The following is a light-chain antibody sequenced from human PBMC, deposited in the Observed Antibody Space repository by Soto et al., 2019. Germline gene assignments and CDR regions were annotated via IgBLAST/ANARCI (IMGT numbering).Light chain of an antibody. Sequence: QSVLTQPPSASGTPGQRVTISCSGSSSNIGSNTVNWYQQLPGTAPKLLIYSNKQRPSGVPDRFSGSQSGTSASLAISGLQSEDEADYYCEAWDDSLNGLYVFGTGTKVTVL. J-gene: IGLJ1*01. CDR3: EAWDDSLNGLYV. V-gene: IGLV1-44*01. CDR1: SSNIGSNT. CDR2: SNK.